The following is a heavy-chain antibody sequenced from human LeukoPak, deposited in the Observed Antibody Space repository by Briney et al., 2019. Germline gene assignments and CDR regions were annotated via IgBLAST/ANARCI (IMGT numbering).Heavy chain of an antibody. CDR1: GFTLRSYI. Sequence: GGSLRLSCAASGFTLRSYIMNWVRQAPGKGLEWVSAISGSGGTTYYADSVKGRFTISRDNSKNTLYLQMNSLRAEDTAVYYCAKDRTPATRGVDYWGQGTLVTVSS. D-gene: IGHD3-10*01. J-gene: IGHJ4*02. V-gene: IGHV3-23*01. CDR3: AKDRTPATRGVDY. CDR2: ISGSGGTT.